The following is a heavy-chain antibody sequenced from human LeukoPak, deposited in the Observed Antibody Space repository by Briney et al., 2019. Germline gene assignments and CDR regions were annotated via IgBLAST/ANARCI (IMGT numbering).Heavy chain of an antibody. D-gene: IGHD2-15*01. CDR1: GFTFSSYA. Sequence: GRSLRLSCAASGFTFSSYAMHWVRQAPGKGLEWVAVISYDGSNKYYADSVKGRFTISRDNSKNTLYLQMNSLRAEDTALYYCARASNARYCSGGSCRGYYYGMDVWGQGTTVTVSS. V-gene: IGHV3-30-3*01. CDR3: ARASNARYCSGGSCRGYYYGMDV. J-gene: IGHJ6*02. CDR2: ISYDGSNK.